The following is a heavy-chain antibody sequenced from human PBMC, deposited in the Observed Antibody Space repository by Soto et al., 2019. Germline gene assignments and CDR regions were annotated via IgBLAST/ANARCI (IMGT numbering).Heavy chain of an antibody. CDR2: IYYSGST. Sequence: QVQLQESGPGLVKPSETLSLTCTVSGGSISSYYWSWILQPPGKVLEWIGYIYYSGSTNYNPSLKSRVTISVDTSKNQFSLKLSSVTAADTAVYYCARRYGGNFDYWGQGTLVTVSS. V-gene: IGHV4-59*01. CDR3: ARRYGGNFDY. J-gene: IGHJ4*02. CDR1: GGSISSYY. D-gene: IGHD3-16*01.